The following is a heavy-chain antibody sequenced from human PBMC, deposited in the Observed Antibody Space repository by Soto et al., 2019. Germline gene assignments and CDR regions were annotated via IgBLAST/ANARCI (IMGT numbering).Heavy chain of an antibody. CDR3: TLYGSGTVIPSHYYYYYGMDV. J-gene: IGHJ6*02. CDR1: GGSISSGGYS. Sequence: PSETLSLTCAVSGGSISSGGYSWSWIRQPPGKGLEWIGYIYHSGSTYYNPSLKSRVTISVDTSKNQFSLKLSSVTAADTAVYYCTLYGSGTVIPSHYYYYYGMDVWGQGTTVTVSS. D-gene: IGHD3-10*01. CDR2: IYHSGST. V-gene: IGHV4-30-2*01.